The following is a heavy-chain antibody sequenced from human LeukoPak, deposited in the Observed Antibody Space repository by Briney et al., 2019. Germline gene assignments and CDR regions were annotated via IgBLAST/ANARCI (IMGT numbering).Heavy chain of an antibody. CDR2: MYHSGSI. D-gene: IGHD2-15*01. CDR1: GYSISSGYF. V-gene: IGHV4-38-2*02. CDR3: ARDPYCSGGSCYPFDY. Sequence: ASETLSLTCTVSGYSISSGYFWGWIRPPPGKGLEWIGSMYHSGSIYHNPSLKSRVTISLDTSRNQFSLKSYSVTAADTAVYYCARDPYCSGGSCYPFDYWGQGTLVTVSS. J-gene: IGHJ4*02.